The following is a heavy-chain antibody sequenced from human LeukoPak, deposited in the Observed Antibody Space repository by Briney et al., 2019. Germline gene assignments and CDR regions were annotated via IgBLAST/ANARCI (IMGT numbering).Heavy chain of an antibody. CDR2: INPNSGGT. CDR3: ARSSGRSSGWYGRKGFDY. Sequence: ASVKVSCKASGYTFTGYYMHWVRQAPGQGLEWMGWINPNSGGTNYAQKFQGRVTMTRDTSISTAYMELSRLRSEDTAVYYCARSSGRSSGWYGRKGFDYWGQGTLVTVSS. V-gene: IGHV1-2*02. D-gene: IGHD6-13*01. J-gene: IGHJ4*02. CDR1: GYTFTGYY.